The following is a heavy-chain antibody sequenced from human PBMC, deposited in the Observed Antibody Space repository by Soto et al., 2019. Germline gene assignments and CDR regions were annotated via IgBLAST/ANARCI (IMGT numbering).Heavy chain of an antibody. Sequence: QVQLQESGPGLVRPSETLSLTCTVSGGSISRYYWSWIRQPPGKGLEWIGYIYYSGSANYNPSLKSRVTISVDTSKNQFALKLSSAPAADTAVYYCARNYGGNVDYWGEGTLVTVSS. CDR1: GGSISRYY. CDR2: IYYSGSA. V-gene: IGHV4-59*08. D-gene: IGHD4-17*01. J-gene: IGHJ4*02. CDR3: ARNYGGNVDY.